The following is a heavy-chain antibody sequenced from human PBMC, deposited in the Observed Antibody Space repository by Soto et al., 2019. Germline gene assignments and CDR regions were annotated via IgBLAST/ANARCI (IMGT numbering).Heavy chain of an antibody. CDR3: VAGSGWLPDF. CDR1: GFTFSSYA. J-gene: IGHJ4*02. V-gene: IGHV3-23*01. D-gene: IGHD6-19*01. CDR2: ISGSGGST. Sequence: PGGSLRLSCAASGFTFSSYAMSWVRQAPGKGLEWVSAISGSGGSTYYVDSVKGRFTISRDNARNSLYLEMNSLRAEDTAVYYCVAGSGWLPDFWGQGTLVTVSS.